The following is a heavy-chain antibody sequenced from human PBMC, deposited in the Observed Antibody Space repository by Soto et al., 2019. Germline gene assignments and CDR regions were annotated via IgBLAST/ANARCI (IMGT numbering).Heavy chain of an antibody. CDR3: ATEGDGSGSLIYYYGMDV. CDR2: FDPEDGET. V-gene: IGHV1-24*01. J-gene: IGHJ6*02. CDR1: GYTLTELS. D-gene: IGHD3-10*01. Sequence: ASVKVSCKVSGYTLTELSMHWVRQAPGKGLEWMGGFDPEDGETIYAQKFQGRVTMTEDTSTDTAYMELSSLRSEDTAVYYCATEGDGSGSLIYYYGMDVWGQGTTVNV.